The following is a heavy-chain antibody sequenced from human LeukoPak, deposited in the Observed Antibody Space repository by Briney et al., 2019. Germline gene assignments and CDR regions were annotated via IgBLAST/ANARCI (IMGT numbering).Heavy chain of an antibody. V-gene: IGHV4-59*08. CDR1: GGSISSDY. CDR3: ARRVTTSGWYRDDY. J-gene: IGHJ4*02. D-gene: IGHD6-19*01. Sequence: SETLSLTCTVSGGSISSDYWSWIRQPPGRGLEWIGYIYNSGSTNYNPSLKSRVTISVDTSKSQISLRLNSVTAADTAVYYCARRVTTSGWYRDDYWGRGTLVTVSS. CDR2: IYNSGST.